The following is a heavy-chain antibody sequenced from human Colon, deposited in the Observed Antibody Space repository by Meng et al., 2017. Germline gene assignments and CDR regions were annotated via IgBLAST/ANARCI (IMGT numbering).Heavy chain of an antibody. CDR2: ISRDRGNI. CDR3: AKDIAPGSNSYYWYFDL. Sequence: SLKISCVASGFTFDNYAMHWVRQSPGKGLEWVAAISRDRGNIDYADSVKGRFTISRDNTENSLYLEMNDLRLEDTAFYYCAKDIAPGSNSYYWYFDLWGRGTLVTVSS. V-gene: IGHV3-9*01. D-gene: IGHD1-26*01. CDR1: GFTFDNYA. J-gene: IGHJ2*01.